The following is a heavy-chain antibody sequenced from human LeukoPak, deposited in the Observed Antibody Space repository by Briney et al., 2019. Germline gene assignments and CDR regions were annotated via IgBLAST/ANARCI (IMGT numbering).Heavy chain of an antibody. CDR3: ARGGAAAGDFDY. CDR1: GYSISGAYY. V-gene: IGHV4-38-2*01. CDR2: IFHGGST. J-gene: IGHJ4*02. Sequence: SQTLSLTCAVSGYSISGAYYWGWIRQPPGKGLEWIGNIFHGGSTYYNPSLTSRVTISVDTSKNQFSLKLSSVTAADTAVYYCARGGAAAGDFDYWGQGTLVTVS. D-gene: IGHD6-13*01.